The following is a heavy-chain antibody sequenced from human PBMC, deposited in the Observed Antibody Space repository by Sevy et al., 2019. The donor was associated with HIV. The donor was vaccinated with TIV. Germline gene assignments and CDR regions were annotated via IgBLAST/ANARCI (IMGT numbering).Heavy chain of an antibody. Sequence: ASVKVSCKASGYRFTSYAMNWVRLAPRQGLEWIGWINANTGKPTYAQGFTGRFVFSLDTSVNTAYLQISSLKAGDTAVYYCAKGRPGSGYAGAAAGDWGQGTRVTVSS. D-gene: IGHD5-12*01. CDR1: GYRFTSYA. CDR2: INANTGKP. CDR3: AKGRPGSGYAGAAAGD. J-gene: IGHJ4*02. V-gene: IGHV7-4-1*02.